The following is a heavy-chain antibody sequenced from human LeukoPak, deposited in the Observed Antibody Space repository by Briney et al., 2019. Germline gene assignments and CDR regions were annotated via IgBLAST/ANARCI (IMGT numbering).Heavy chain of an antibody. J-gene: IGHJ4*02. V-gene: IGHV4-4*09. Sequence: SETLSLTCTVSGGSISSYYWSWIRQPPGKGLEWIGYIYTSGSTNYNPSLKSRVTISVDTSKNQFSLKLSSVTAADTAVYYCASIPRAEGPGYWGQGTLVTVSS. CDR2: IYTSGST. D-gene: IGHD2-2*02. CDR1: GGSISSYY. CDR3: ASIPRAEGPGY.